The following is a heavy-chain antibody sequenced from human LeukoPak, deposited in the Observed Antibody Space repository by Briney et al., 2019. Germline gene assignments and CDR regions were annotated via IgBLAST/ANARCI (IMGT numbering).Heavy chain of an antibody. Sequence: PSETLSLTCAVYGGSFSGYYWSWIRQPPGKGLEWIGEINHSGSTNYNPSLKSRVTISVDTSKNQFSLKLSSVTAADTAVYYRARGLDGYNWGSWFDPWGQGTLVTVSS. CDR1: GGSFSGYY. CDR3: ARGLDGYNWGSWFDP. V-gene: IGHV4-34*01. CDR2: INHSGST. J-gene: IGHJ5*02. D-gene: IGHD5-24*01.